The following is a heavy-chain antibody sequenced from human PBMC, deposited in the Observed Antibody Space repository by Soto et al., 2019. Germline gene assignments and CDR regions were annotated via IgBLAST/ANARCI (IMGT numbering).Heavy chain of an antibody. CDR2: FDPEDGET. V-gene: IGHV1-24*01. CDR3: ARSRGYYDSSGYHPDAFDI. J-gene: IGHJ3*02. D-gene: IGHD3-22*01. CDR1: GYTLTELS. Sequence: ASVKVSCKVSGYTLTELSMHWVRQAPGKGLEWMGGFDPEDGETIYAQKFQGRVTMTEDTSTDTAYMELSSLRSEDTAVYYCARSRGYYDSSGYHPDAFDIWGQGTMVTVSS.